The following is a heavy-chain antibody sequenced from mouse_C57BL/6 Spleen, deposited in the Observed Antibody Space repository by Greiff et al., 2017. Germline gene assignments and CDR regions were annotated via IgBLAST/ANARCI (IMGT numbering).Heavy chain of an antibody. D-gene: IGHD6-1*01. J-gene: IGHJ4*01. CDR2: INPNNGGT. CDR3: ASSGSLYYYAMYY. Sequence: EVQLQQSGPELVKPGASVKISCKASGYTFTDYYLNWVKQSHGKSLEWIGDINPNNGGTSYNQKFKGKATLTVDKSSSTAYMELRSLSSEDSAVYYCASSGSLYYYAMYYWGQGTSVTVSS. CDR1: GYTFTDYY. V-gene: IGHV1-26*01.